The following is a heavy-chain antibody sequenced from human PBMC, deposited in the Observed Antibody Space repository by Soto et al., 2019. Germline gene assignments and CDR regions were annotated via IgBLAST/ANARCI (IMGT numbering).Heavy chain of an antibody. D-gene: IGHD4-17*01. J-gene: IGHJ4*02. CDR2: ISYSGDT. CDR1: GASVSSDDYY. V-gene: IGHV4-30-4*01. Sequence: SETLSLTCTVSGASVSSDDYYWNWIRQPPGEGLEWIGYISYSGDTFSTPSLQSRVTMSVDTSKNQFSLKLASVTAADTAVYYCATYGGDTGRFDYWGQGTLVTVSS. CDR3: ATYGGDTGRFDY.